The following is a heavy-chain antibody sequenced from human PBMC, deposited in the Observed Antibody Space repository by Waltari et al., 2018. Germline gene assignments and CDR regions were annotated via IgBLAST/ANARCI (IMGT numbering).Heavy chain of an antibody. CDR3: ARWVGYGDLYFFDS. V-gene: IGHV4-38-2*01. D-gene: IGHD4-17*01. CDR1: GYSISSGYY. J-gene: IGHJ4*02. Sequence: QVQLQESGPGLVKPSETLSLTCAVSGYSISSGYYWGWIRQPPGKGLEWIGSIYHSGRTYYNPSLKSRVTISVDTSKNQFSLKLSSVTAADTAVYYCARWVGYGDLYFFDSWGQGTLVTVSS. CDR2: IYHSGRT.